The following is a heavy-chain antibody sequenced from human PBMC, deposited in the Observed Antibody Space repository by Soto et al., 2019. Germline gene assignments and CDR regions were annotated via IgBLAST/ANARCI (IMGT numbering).Heavy chain of an antibody. CDR1: GYTFTSYG. V-gene: IGHV1-18*04. CDR3: ARENTVTTSSFYYYYYGMDV. Sequence: GPSVKVSCKASGYTFTSYGISWVRQAPGQGLEWMGWISAYNGNTNYAQKLQGRVTMTTDTSTSTAYMELRSLRSDDTAVYYCARENTVTTSSFYYYYYGMDVWGQGTTVTVSS. J-gene: IGHJ6*02. D-gene: IGHD4-4*01. CDR2: ISAYNGNT.